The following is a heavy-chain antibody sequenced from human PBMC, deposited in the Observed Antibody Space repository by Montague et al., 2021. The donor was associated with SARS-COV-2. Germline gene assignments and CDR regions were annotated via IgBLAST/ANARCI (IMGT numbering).Heavy chain of an antibody. CDR3: ASSYDSTGHVGY. V-gene: IGHV4-38-2*02. CDR1: GFSISTGYY. CDR2: IYHSGST. J-gene: IGHJ4*02. Sequence: SETLSLTRTVSGFSISTGYYWGWIRQPPGKGLEWIGSIYHSGSTYYNPSLKSRVTISVDTSKNQFSLKLSSVTAADTAVYYCASSYDSTGHVGYWDQGTLVTVSS. D-gene: IGHD3-22*01.